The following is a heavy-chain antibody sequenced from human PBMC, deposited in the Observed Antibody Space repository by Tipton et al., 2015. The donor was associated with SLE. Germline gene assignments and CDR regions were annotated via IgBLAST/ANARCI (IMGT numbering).Heavy chain of an antibody. CDR3: ASGGIVAREDWFHP. Sequence: TLSLTCTVSGYSISSGYYWGWIRQPPGKGLEWIGSIPHTGTTYDNPSLKSRVIISLDMSKNQFSLNLSFVTAADTAVYYCASGGIVAREDWFHPWGQGTLVTVSS. D-gene: IGHD2/OR15-2a*01. CDR2: IPHTGTT. J-gene: IGHJ5*02. CDR1: GYSISSGYY. V-gene: IGHV4-38-2*02.